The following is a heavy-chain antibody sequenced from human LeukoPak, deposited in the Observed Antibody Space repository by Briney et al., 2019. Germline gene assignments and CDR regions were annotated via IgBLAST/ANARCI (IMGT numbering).Heavy chain of an antibody. V-gene: IGHV3-11*04. D-gene: IGHD3-3*01. CDR2: ISSSSSTI. CDR3: AKDKYYDFWSGYYTSAFDI. CDR1: GFTFSDYY. Sequence: PGGSLRLSCAASGFTFSDYYMSWIRQAPGKGLEWVSYISSSSSTIYYADSVKGRFTISRDNAKNSLYLQMNSLRAEDTAVYYCAKDKYYDFWSGYYTSAFDIWGQGTMVTVSS. J-gene: IGHJ3*02.